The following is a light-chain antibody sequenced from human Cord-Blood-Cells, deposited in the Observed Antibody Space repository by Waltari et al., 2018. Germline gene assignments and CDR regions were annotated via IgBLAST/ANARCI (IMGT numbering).Light chain of an antibody. CDR2: WAS. J-gene: IGKJ3*01. Sequence: DIVMTQSPDPLAVSLGERATINCKSSQSVLYSSNNKNYLAWYQQKPGQPPKLLISWASNRESAVPDRFSGSGSGTDFTLTISSLQAEDVAVYYCQQYYSTPFTFGPGTKVDIK. V-gene: IGKV4-1*01. CDR1: QSVLYSSNNKNY. CDR3: QQYYSTPFT.